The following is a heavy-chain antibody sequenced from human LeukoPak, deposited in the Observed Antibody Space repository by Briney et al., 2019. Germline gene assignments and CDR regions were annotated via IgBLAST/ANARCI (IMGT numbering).Heavy chain of an antibody. V-gene: IGHV3-21*01. CDR1: GFTFSSYS. CDR2: ISSSSSYI. D-gene: IGHD3-22*01. CDR3: ARDLPYYYDSSGFDY. Sequence: AGGSLRLSCAASGFTFSSYSMNWVRQAPRKGLEWVSSISSSSSYIYYADSVKGRFTISRDNAKNSLYLQMNSLRAEDTAVYYCARDLPYYYDSSGFDYWGQGTLVTVSS. J-gene: IGHJ4*02.